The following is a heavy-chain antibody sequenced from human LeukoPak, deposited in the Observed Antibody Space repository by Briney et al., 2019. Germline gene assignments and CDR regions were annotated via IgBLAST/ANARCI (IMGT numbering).Heavy chain of an antibody. Sequence: GESLQISCKGSGYSFTSYWIGWVRQMPGKGLEWMGIIYPGDSDTRYSPSFQGQVTISADKSISTAYLQWSSLKASDTAMYYCASTGTLWFGELLASDDAFDIWGQGTMVTVSS. CDR2: IYPGDSDT. CDR1: GYSFTSYW. J-gene: IGHJ3*02. CDR3: ASTGTLWFGELLASDDAFDI. D-gene: IGHD3-10*01. V-gene: IGHV5-51*01.